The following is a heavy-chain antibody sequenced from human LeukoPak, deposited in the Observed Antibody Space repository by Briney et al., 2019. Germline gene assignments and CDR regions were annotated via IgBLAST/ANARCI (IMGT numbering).Heavy chain of an antibody. CDR1: GGSFSGYY. J-gene: IGHJ3*02. Sequence: PSETLSLTCAVYGGSFSGYYWSWIRQPPGKGLEWIGEINHSGSTNYNPSLKSRVTISVDTSKNQFSLKLSSVTAADTAVYYCARVGSDVLRFLEWPIDAFDIWGQGTMVTVSS. CDR3: ARVGSDVLRFLEWPIDAFDI. D-gene: IGHD3-3*01. V-gene: IGHV4-34*01. CDR2: INHSGST.